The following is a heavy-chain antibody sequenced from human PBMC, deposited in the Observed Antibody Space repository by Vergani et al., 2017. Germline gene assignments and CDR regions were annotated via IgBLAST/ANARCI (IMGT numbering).Heavy chain of an antibody. J-gene: IGHJ5*02. Sequence: EVQLVQSGAEVKKPGESLRISCKGSGYSFTSYWISWVRQMPGKGLEWMGRIDPSDSDTRYSPSFQGQVTISADKSISTAYLQWSSLKASDTAMYYCARWCLGSSTSCYLNWFDPWGQGTLVTVSS. CDR1: GYSFTSYW. V-gene: IGHV5-10-1*03. CDR3: ARWCLGSSTSCYLNWFDP. CDR2: IDPSDSDT. D-gene: IGHD2-2*01.